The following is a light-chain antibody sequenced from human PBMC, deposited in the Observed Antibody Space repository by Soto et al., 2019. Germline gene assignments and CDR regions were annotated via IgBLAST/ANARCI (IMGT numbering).Light chain of an antibody. V-gene: IGKV3-20*01. J-gene: IGKJ1*01. CDR2: GAS. CDR3: RQYGS. CDR1: QTVRSGY. Sequence: EIVLTQSPGTVSLSPGARAPLSCRASQTVRSGYLAWYQQKPGQAPRLLIQGASRRATGIPDRFSGSGSGTDFTLTINRLEPEDFAVYYCRQYGSFGQGTKVDIK.